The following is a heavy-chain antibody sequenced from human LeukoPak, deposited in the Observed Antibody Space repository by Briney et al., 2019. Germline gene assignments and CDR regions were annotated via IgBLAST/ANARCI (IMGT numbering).Heavy chain of an antibody. J-gene: IGHJ3*02. CDR1: GFTFSRYW. CDR3: ARGKDGVWAFDI. D-gene: IGHD3-16*01. CDR2: INSDGSGT. Sequence: GGSLRLSCGASGFTFSRYWMHWVRQAPGMELVWVSRINSDGSGTTYADSVKGRVTISRDNAKNTLYLQMNSLRAEDAAVYYCARGKDGVWAFDIWGQGTMVTVSS. V-gene: IGHV3-74*01.